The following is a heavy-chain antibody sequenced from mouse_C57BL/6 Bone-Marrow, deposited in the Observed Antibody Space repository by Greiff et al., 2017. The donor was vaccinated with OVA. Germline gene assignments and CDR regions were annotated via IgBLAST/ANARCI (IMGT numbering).Heavy chain of an antibody. V-gene: IGHV8-12*01. CDR3: ARSYDYDWFAY. CDR1: GFSLSTSGMG. D-gene: IGHD2-4*01. CDR2: IYWDDDK. J-gene: IGHJ3*01. Sequence: QVTLKECGPGILQSSQTLSLTCSFSGFSLSTSGMGVSWIRQPSGKGLEWLAHIYWDDDKRYNPSMKSRLTISKDTSRTQVFLKITSVDTADTATYYCARSYDYDWFAYWGQGTLVIVSA.